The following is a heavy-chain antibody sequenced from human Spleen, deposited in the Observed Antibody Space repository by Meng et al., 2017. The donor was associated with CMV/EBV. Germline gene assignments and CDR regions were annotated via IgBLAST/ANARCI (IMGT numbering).Heavy chain of an antibody. D-gene: IGHD3-3*01. J-gene: IGHJ5*02. CDR1: RFTFSSYS. V-gene: IGHV3-21*01. Sequence: GESLKISCAASRFTFSSYSMNWVRQARGRGLEWVSSISSETTYIYYADSVKGRFTISRDNAKNSLYLQMNSLRAEDTAVYYCAGGRIVTFGVALFDPWGQGTLVTVSS. CDR3: AGGRIVTFGVALFDP. CDR2: ISSETTYI.